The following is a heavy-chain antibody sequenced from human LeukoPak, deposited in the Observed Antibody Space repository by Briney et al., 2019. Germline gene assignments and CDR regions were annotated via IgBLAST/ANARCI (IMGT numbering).Heavy chain of an antibody. Sequence: GGSLRLSCVASGSPFNIYAMNWVRLAPGKGLEWVSGIDGSGGDINYAASVKGRFTISRDNSKNTLYLQMNSLRAEDTAVYYCARGGGGYGSGSYFDYWGQGTLVTVSS. D-gene: IGHD3-10*01. V-gene: IGHV3-23*01. J-gene: IGHJ4*02. CDR2: IDGSGGDI. CDR3: ARGGGGYGSGSYFDY. CDR1: GSPFNIYA.